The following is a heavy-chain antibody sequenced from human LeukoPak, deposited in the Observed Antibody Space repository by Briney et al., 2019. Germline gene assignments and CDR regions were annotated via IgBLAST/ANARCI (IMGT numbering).Heavy chain of an antibody. CDR3: ARVLGIAAAGNDY. D-gene: IGHD6-13*01. CDR1: GFTFSSYS. J-gene: IGHJ4*02. Sequence: PGGSLRLSCAASGFTFSSYSMKWVRQAPGKGLEWVSSISSSSSYIYYADSVKGRFTISRDNAKNSLYLQMNSLRAEDTAVYYCARVLGIAAAGNDYWGQGTLVTVSS. V-gene: IGHV3-21*01. CDR2: ISSSSSYI.